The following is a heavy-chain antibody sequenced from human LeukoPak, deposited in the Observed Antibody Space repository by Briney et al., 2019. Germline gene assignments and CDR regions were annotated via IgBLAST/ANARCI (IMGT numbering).Heavy chain of an antibody. D-gene: IGHD3-3*01. Sequence: PSETLSLTCTVSGGSISSSSYYWSWIRQPAGKGLEWIGRIYTSGSTNYNPSLKSRVTMSVDTSKNQFSLKLSSVAAADTAVYYCARIDTRFADNWFDPWGQGTLVTVSS. J-gene: IGHJ5*02. CDR1: GGSISSSSYY. CDR3: ARIDTRFADNWFDP. V-gene: IGHV4-61*02. CDR2: IYTSGST.